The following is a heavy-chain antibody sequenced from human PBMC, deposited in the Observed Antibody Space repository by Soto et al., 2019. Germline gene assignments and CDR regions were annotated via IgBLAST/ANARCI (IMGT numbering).Heavy chain of an antibody. CDR2: IIPIFGTA. J-gene: IGHJ6*02. CDR1: GGTFSSYA. Sequence: QVQLVQSGAEVKKPGSSVTVSCKASGGTFSSYAISWVRQAPGQGLEWMGGIIPIFGTANYAQKFQGRVTITADESTSTAYMELSSLRSEDTAVYYCARDPYCSSTSCYRYYGMDVWGQGTTVTVSS. D-gene: IGHD2-2*01. V-gene: IGHV1-69*01. CDR3: ARDPYCSSTSCYRYYGMDV.